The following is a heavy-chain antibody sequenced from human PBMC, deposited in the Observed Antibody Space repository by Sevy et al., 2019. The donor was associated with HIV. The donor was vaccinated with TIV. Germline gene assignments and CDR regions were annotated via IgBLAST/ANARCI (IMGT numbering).Heavy chain of an antibody. Sequence: GGSLRLSCTASGFIFGDYGMSWVRQAPGKGLGWIAFFKSKIHGGTTENAASVKGRFTISRDDSKNIVYLQMSNLKTEDTAVYYCTRWSGSQSIFDYWGQGTLVTVSS. CDR1: GFIFGDYG. D-gene: IGHD1-26*01. V-gene: IGHV3-49*04. J-gene: IGHJ4*02. CDR2: FKSKIHGGTT. CDR3: TRWSGSQSIFDY.